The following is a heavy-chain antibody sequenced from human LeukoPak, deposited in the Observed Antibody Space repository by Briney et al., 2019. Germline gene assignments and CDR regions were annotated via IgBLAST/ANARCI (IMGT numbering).Heavy chain of an antibody. CDR1: GGSMNIYY. D-gene: IGHD6-13*01. J-gene: IGHJ3*02. V-gene: IGHV4-59*01. Sequence: PSETLSLTCTVSGGSMNIYYWSWLRQPPGKGLEWIGYIYYSGSTNYNPSLESRVTISVDTSKNQFSLKLSSVNTADTAVYYCARVRRYTSRPDAFDIWGQGTMVTVSS. CDR3: ARVRRYTSRPDAFDI. CDR2: IYYSGST.